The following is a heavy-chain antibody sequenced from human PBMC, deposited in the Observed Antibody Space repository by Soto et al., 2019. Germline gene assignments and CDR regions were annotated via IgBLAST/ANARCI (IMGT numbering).Heavy chain of an antibody. CDR2: ISHSGST. V-gene: IGHV4-4*02. Sequence: QVQLQESGPGLVKPSGTLSLTCAVSGVSISSSNWWSWVRQPPGQGLEWIWEISHSGSTNYNPSLKSRVTISVEKSKNQFSLKLSSVPAGETAVYYCARVRAPGILDCDYCGQGTLVTVSS. CDR3: ARVRAPGILDCDY. D-gene: IGHD2-15*01. J-gene: IGHJ4*02. CDR1: GVSISSSNW.